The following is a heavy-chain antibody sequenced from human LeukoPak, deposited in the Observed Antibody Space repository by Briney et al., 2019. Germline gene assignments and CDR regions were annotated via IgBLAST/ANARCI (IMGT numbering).Heavy chain of an antibody. J-gene: IGHJ4*02. D-gene: IGHD3-16*01. Sequence: GGSLRLSCAASGFTSTSYAMNWVRQAPGKGLEWVSAISGNGDITYYTDSVKGRITISRDNSKNTLYLQMNSLRAEDTAIYYCAKVTGGDMITYGGLDYWGQGTLVTVSS. V-gene: IGHV3-23*01. CDR2: ISGNGDIT. CDR1: GFTSTSYA. CDR3: AKVTGGDMITYGGLDY.